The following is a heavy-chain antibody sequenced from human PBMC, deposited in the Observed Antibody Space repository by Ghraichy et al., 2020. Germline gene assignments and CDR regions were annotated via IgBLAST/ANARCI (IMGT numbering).Heavy chain of an antibody. V-gene: IGHV4-34*01. CDR1: GGSFSGYY. Sequence: SETLSLTCAVYGGSFSGYYWSWIRQPPGKGLEWIGEINHSGSTNYNPSLKSRVTISVDTSKNQFSLKLSSVTAADTAVYYCARGRLGLTSFDYWGQGTLVTVSS. J-gene: IGHJ4*02. CDR3: ARGRLGLTSFDY. D-gene: IGHD6-19*01. CDR2: INHSGST.